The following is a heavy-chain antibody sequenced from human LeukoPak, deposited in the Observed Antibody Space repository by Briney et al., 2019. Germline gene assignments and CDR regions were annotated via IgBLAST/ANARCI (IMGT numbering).Heavy chain of an antibody. Sequence: AGGSLRLSCAASGFTFGNYAMSWFRQAPGKGLEWVGFIRSKPYGGSAEYAASVKGRFTISRDDSKSIAYLQMNSLQPEDTAVYYCSRDSRFHNHYGSQDYWGQGTLVTVSS. V-gene: IGHV3-49*03. D-gene: IGHD3-10*01. CDR3: SRDSRFHNHYGSQDY. CDR1: GFTFGNYA. CDR2: IRSKPYGGSA. J-gene: IGHJ4*02.